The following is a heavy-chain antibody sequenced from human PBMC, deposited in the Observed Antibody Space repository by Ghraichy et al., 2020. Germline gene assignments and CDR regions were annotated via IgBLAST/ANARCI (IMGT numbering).Heavy chain of an antibody. J-gene: IGHJ4*02. V-gene: IGHV4-34*01. CDR3: ARGDAGYSRSFDY. CDR2: INHSGST. CDR1: GGSFSGYY. D-gene: IGHD6-13*01. Sequence: SETLSLTCAVYGGSFSGYYWSWIRQPPGKGLEWIGEINHSGSTNYNPSLKSRVTISVDTSKNQFSLKLSSVTAADTAVYYCARGDAGYSRSFDYWGQGTLVTVSS.